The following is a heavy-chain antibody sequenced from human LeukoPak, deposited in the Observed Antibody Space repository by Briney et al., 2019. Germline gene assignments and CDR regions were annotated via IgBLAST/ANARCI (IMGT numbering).Heavy chain of an antibody. V-gene: IGHV3-7*03. CDR1: EFALSSHW. D-gene: IGHD2-8*01. CDR3: ARNNAMDV. CDR2: VNRDGSET. Sequence: GGSLRLSCAASEFALSSHWMTWVRQVPGRGPEWVANVNRDGSETYYLDSVKGRFTISKDNAKNSLYLQMNSLRAEDTALYHCARNNAMDVWGQGTTVIVSS. J-gene: IGHJ6*02.